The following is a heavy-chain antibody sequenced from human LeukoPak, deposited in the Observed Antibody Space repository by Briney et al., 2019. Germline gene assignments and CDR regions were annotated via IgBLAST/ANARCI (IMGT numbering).Heavy chain of an antibody. V-gene: IGHV3-48*03. CDR3: AREVYYYMDV. CDR2: ISSSGSTI. J-gene: IGHJ6*03. CDR1: GFTFSSYE. Sequence: PGGSLRLSCGASGFTFSSYEMNWVRQAPGKGLEWVSYISSSGSTIYYADSVKGRFTISRDNAKNLLYLQMTSLRAEDTAVYYCAREVYYYMDVWGKGTTVTISS.